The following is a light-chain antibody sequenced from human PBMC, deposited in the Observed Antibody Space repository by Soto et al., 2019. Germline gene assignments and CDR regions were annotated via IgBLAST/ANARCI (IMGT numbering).Light chain of an antibody. CDR3: QQYKSYSYT. CDR2: DAS. Sequence: DIQMTQSPSILSASVGDRVAITCRASESISNWLAWYQQKPGKAPKVLIYDASRLQSGVPERFSGSGSGTEFTLTISSLQAVDIAAHYCQQYKSYSYTFGQGTNLEI. V-gene: IGKV1-5*01. CDR1: ESISNW. J-gene: IGKJ2*01.